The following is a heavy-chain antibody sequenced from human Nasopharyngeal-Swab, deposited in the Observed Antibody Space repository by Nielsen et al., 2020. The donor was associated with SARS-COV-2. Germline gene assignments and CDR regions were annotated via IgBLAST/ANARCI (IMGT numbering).Heavy chain of an antibody. Sequence: SETLSLTCAVYGGSFSGYYWSWIRQPPGKGLEWIGEINHSGSTNYNPSLKSRVTISVDTSKNQFSLKLSSVTAADTAVYYCARGGDVVGALLDYWGQGTLVTVSS. CDR3: ARGGDVVGALLDY. CDR2: INHSGST. J-gene: IGHJ4*02. CDR1: GGSFSGYY. D-gene: IGHD1-26*01. V-gene: IGHV4-34*01.